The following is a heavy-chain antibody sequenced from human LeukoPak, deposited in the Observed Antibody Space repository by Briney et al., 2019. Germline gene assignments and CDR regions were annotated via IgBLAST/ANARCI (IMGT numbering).Heavy chain of an antibody. Sequence: SETLSLTCSVSGGSISGYYWTWIRQPAGKGLEWIGRVYTSGSTHYNPSLKTRLTMSVDTSKNQFSLKLSSVTAADTAVYYCARRPPGAPFDYWGQGTLVTVSS. J-gene: IGHJ4*02. CDR2: VYTSGST. V-gene: IGHV4-4*07. CDR1: GGSISGYY. D-gene: IGHD1-26*01. CDR3: ARRPPGAPFDY.